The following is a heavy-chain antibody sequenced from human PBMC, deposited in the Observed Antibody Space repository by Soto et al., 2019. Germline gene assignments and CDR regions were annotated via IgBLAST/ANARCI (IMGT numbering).Heavy chain of an antibody. CDR3: ARLGGYYQSLDT. CDR1: GGSISSGGYS. Sequence: SETLSLTCAVSGGSISSGGYSWNWIRQPPGKGLEWIGYIYHSGSTSYNPSLKSRVSISVDTSMNQISLKLSSVTAADTAFYYCARLGGYYQSLDTWGQGTLVTVSS. J-gene: IGHJ5*02. CDR2: IYHSGST. D-gene: IGHD3-22*01. V-gene: IGHV4-30-2*01.